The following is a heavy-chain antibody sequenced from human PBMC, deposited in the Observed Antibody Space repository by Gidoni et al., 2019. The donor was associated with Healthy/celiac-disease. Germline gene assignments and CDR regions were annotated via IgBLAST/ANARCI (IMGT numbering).Heavy chain of an antibody. CDR2: IRYDGSNK. CDR1: GFTFSSYG. Sequence: QVQLVESGGGVVQPGGSLRLSCAASGFTFSSYGMHWVRQAPGKGLEWVAFIRYDGSNKYYADSVKGRFTISRDNSKNTLYLQMNSLRAEDTAVYYCAKASQPPYWGQGTLVTVSS. V-gene: IGHV3-30*02. CDR3: AKASQPPY. J-gene: IGHJ4*02. D-gene: IGHD6-13*01.